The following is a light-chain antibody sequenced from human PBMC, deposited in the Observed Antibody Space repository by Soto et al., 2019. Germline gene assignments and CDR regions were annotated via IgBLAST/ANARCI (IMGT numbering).Light chain of an antibody. V-gene: IGLV1-40*01. CDR2: SNN. Sequence: QSVLTQPPSVSGAPGQRVTISCTGSSSNIGAGYDVHWYQQLPGTAPKLLIYSNNNRPSGVPDRFSGSKSGTSASLAITGLQAEDEADYYCQSYDRSLSRYVFGTGTQLTVL. CDR1: SSNIGAGYD. CDR3: QSYDRSLSRYV. J-gene: IGLJ1*01.